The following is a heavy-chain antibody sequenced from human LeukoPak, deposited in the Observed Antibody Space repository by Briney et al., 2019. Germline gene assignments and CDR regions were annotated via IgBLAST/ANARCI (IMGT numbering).Heavy chain of an antibody. CDR2: ISSSSSYI. D-gene: IGHD5-24*01. CDR1: GFTFSSYS. CDR3: ARGSNRDGYNTLDY. J-gene: IGHJ4*02. Sequence: GGSLRPSCAASGFTFSSYSMNWVRQAPGKGLEWVSSISSSSSYIYYADSVKGRFTISRDNAKNSLYLQMNSLRAEDTAVYYCARGSNRDGYNTLDYWGQGTLVTVSS. V-gene: IGHV3-21*01.